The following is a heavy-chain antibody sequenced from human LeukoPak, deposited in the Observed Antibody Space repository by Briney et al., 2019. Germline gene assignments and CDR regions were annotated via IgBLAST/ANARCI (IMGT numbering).Heavy chain of an antibody. CDR2: FSGSGGSI. Sequence: GGSLRLSCAASGFTFSDYYMSWIRQAPGKGLEWVSSFSGSGGSIYYADSVKGRFTISRDNSKNTLYLQMNSLRAEDTAVYYCARRRGVTFGDFDYWGQGTLVTVSS. V-gene: IGHV3-23*01. J-gene: IGHJ4*02. CDR1: GFTFSDYY. D-gene: IGHD3-10*01. CDR3: ARRRGVTFGDFDY.